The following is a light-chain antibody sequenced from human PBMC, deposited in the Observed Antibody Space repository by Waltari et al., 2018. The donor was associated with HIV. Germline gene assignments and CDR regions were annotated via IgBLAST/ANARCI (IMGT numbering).Light chain of an antibody. CDR2: DAS. CDR3: QQRSSWPRT. J-gene: IGKJ1*01. V-gene: IGKV3-11*01. CDR1: QSVSSY. Sequence: IVLTQSPATLSLSPGERATLSCRASQSVSSYFAWYQQKPGQAPRLLIYDASNSATGIPARFSGSGSGTDFTLTISSLEPEDFAVYYCQQRSSWPRTFGRGTKVEIK.